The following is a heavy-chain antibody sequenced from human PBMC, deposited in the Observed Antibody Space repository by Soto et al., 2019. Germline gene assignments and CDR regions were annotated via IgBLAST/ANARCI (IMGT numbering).Heavy chain of an antibody. V-gene: IGHV5-10-1*01. CDR2: IYPSDSYT. CDR1: GYGLTSYW. D-gene: IGHD1-7*01. J-gene: IGHJ6*02. Sequence: GVSLGISGQFSGYGLTSYWIIWVRTLPGKGLEWMGRIYPSDSYTTYSPSFQGHVTISADKSISTAYLQWSSLKASDTAMEYCARSQGTGTQDGMDAWGQGTTVTVSS. CDR3: ARSQGTGTQDGMDA.